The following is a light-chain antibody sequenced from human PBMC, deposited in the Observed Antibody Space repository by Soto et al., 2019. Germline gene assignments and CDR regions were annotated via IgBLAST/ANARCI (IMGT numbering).Light chain of an antibody. J-gene: IGKJ3*01. CDR1: QSIGNF. Sequence: ENVLTQSPITLSLSPGEPATLSCRASQSIGNFLAWYQQKPGQAPRLLIYDASNRATGIPARFSGSGSETDFTLTIASLEVEDSAVYYCQQRNFWPLTFGPGTRGEIK. V-gene: IGKV3-11*01. CDR3: QQRNFWPLT. CDR2: DAS.